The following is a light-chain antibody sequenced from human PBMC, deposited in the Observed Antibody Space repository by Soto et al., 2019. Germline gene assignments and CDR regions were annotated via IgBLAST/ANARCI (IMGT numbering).Light chain of an antibody. CDR1: NSDVGGYNY. Sequence: QSALTQPASVSGSPGQSITISCTGTNSDVGGYNYVSWFQQHPGKAPKLKIYEVSNRPSGVSNRFSGSKSGYTASLTISELQAEDEADYYCTSFTSSSTWVFGGGTKLTVL. CDR2: EVS. CDR3: TSFTSSSTWV. V-gene: IGLV2-14*03. J-gene: IGLJ3*02.